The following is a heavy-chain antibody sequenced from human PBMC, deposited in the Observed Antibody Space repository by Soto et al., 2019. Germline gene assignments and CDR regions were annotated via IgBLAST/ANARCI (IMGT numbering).Heavy chain of an antibody. Sequence: PSQTLSLTCAISGDSVSSNSAAWNWIRQSPSRGLEWLGRTYYRSRWYNDYAVSVKSRMTVNPDTSKNQFSLKLNSVTAADTAVYYCARGWLQVLGGFDYWGQGTQVTVSS. CDR1: GDSVSSNSAA. J-gene: IGHJ4*02. CDR3: ARGWLQVLGGFDY. CDR2: TYYRSRWYN. D-gene: IGHD3-16*01. V-gene: IGHV6-1*01.